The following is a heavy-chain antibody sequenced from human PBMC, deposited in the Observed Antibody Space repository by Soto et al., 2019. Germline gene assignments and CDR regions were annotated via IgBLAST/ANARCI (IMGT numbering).Heavy chain of an antibody. CDR2: ISGSGGST. V-gene: IGHV3-23*01. D-gene: IGHD2-15*01. Sequence: EVQLLESGGGLVQPGGSLRLSCAASGFTFSSYAMSWVGQAPGKGLEWVSAISGSGGSTYYADSVKGRFTISRDNSKNTLYLQMNSLRAEDTAVYYCAKDRCSGGSCQLYDYWGQGTLVTVSS. J-gene: IGHJ4*02. CDR3: AKDRCSGGSCQLYDY. CDR1: GFTFSSYA.